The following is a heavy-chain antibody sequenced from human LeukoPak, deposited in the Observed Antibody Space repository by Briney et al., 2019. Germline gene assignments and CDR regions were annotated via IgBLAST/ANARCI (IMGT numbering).Heavy chain of an antibody. J-gene: IGHJ4*02. Sequence: SETLSLTCTVSGGSISSYYWSWIRQPPGKGLEWIGYIYYSGSTNYNPSLKSRVTISVDTSKNQFSLKLSSVTAADTAVYYCARGGPQQLVGERIFDYWGQGTLVTVSS. D-gene: IGHD6-13*01. CDR2: IYYSGST. V-gene: IGHV4-59*01. CDR1: GGSISSYY. CDR3: ARGGPQQLVGERIFDY.